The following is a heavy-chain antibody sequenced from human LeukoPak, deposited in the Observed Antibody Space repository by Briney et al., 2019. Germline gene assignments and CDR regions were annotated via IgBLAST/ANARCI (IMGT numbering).Heavy chain of an antibody. CDR2: VTGSATTT. D-gene: IGHD1-26*01. J-gene: IGHJ3*01. CDR3: VKHARVGTSTAFVA. CDR1: GFTFDHFG. Sequence: PGGSLRLSCTASGFTFDHFGMSWVRQAPGKGLGWVSAVTGSATTTSYADSVKGRFTVSRGNSQSLLSLQMDSLGAEDTAIYYCVKHARVGTSTAFVAWGQGTLVTVSS. V-gene: IGHV3-23*01.